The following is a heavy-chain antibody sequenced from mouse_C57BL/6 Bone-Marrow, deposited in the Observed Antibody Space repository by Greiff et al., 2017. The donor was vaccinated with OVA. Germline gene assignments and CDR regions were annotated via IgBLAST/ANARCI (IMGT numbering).Heavy chain of an antibody. CDR3: ARRLRLRAWFAY. CDR1: GYTFTSYW. J-gene: IGHJ3*01. Sequence: QVHVKQPGAELVKPGASVKLSCKASGYTFTSYWMHWVKQRPGQGLEWIGMIHPNSGSTNYNEKFKSKATLTVDKSSSTAYMQLSSLTSEDSAVYYCARRLRLRAWFAYWGQGTLVTVSA. V-gene: IGHV1-64*01. CDR2: IHPNSGST. D-gene: IGHD3-2*02.